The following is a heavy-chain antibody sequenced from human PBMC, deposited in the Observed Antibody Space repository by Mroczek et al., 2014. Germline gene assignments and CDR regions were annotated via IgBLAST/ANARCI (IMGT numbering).Heavy chain of an antibody. J-gene: IGHJ6*03. D-gene: IGHD5-12*01. CDR2: IYYSAST. Sequence: QVQLQESGPGLVKPSQTLSLTCTVSGGSISSGGYYWNWIRQHPGKGLEWIGYIYYSASTYYNPSLKGRITISIDTSKNQFSLKLTSVTAADTAVYYCARGFGDYDLGNYNYYYYMDVWGKGTTVPVSS. V-gene: IGHV4-31*03. CDR1: GGSISSGGYY. CDR3: ARGFGDYDLGNYNYYYYMDV.